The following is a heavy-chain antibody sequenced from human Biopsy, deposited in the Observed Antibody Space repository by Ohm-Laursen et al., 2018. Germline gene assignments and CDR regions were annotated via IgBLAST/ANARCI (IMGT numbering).Heavy chain of an antibody. Sequence: SDTLSLTCTVSGDSISSYYWSWIRQPPGQGLEGIGYVYYTGSTDYNPSLQSRVTISKDTSKNQFPLQLSSVTAADTAVYYCARTPRDSFWSGSYKRGLWFDPWGQGTLVTVSS. D-gene: IGHD3-3*01. CDR3: ARTPRDSFWSGSYKRGLWFDP. V-gene: IGHV4-59*07. CDR2: VYYTGST. CDR1: GDSISSYY. J-gene: IGHJ5*02.